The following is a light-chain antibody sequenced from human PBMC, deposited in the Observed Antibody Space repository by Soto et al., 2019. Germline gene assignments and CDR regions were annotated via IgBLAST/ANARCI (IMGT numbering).Light chain of an antibody. Sequence: QSALTQPASVSGSPGQSITISCTGTRSDVGGYNYVSWYQQHPGKAPKLVIYDVSNRPSGVSNRFSGSKSGNTASLTIAGLQTEDEADYYCSSYTRSSSTLVVFGGGTQLTVL. CDR2: DVS. V-gene: IGLV2-14*01. CDR3: SSYTRSSSTLVV. J-gene: IGLJ2*01. CDR1: RSDVGGYNY.